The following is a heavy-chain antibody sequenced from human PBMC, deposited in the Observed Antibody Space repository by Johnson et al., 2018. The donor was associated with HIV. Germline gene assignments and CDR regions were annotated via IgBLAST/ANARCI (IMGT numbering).Heavy chain of an antibody. CDR2: IKQDGSEK. CDR3: ARDRLYSSGWYGTDAFDI. CDR1: GFTVSSNY. Sequence: VQLVESGGGLVQPGGSLRLSCAASGFTVSSNYMSWVRQAPGKGLEWVANIKQDGSEKYYVDSVKGRFTISRDNAKKSLYLQMNSLRAEDTAVYYCARDRLYSSGWYGTDAFDIWGQGTMVTVSS. D-gene: IGHD6-19*01. V-gene: IGHV3-7*01. J-gene: IGHJ3*02.